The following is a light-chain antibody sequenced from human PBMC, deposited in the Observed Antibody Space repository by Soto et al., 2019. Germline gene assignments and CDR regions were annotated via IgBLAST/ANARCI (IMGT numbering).Light chain of an antibody. Sequence: IQMTHSPSTLSASVGDRVIITCRASQNINLWLAWYQKKSGQAPKLLIHKASSLERGVPSRFSGSGSGTEFTLTVSSLQPDDFATYYCHQYHNFPRTFGQGTKVDI. CDR1: QNINLW. CDR3: HQYHNFPRT. V-gene: IGKV1-5*03. CDR2: KAS. J-gene: IGKJ1*01.